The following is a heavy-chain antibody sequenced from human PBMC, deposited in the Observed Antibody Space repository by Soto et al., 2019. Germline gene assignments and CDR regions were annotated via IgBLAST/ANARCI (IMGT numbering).Heavy chain of an antibody. V-gene: IGHV5-10-1*01. Sequence: GESLKISCKGSGYSFTSYWISWVRQMPGKGLEWMGRIDPSDSYTNYSPSFQGHVTISADKSISTAYLQWSSLKASDTAMYYCARHAAAAGKRYLDLCGRGPLVTVSS. CDR3: ARHAAAAGKRYLDL. J-gene: IGHJ2*01. D-gene: IGHD6-13*01. CDR2: IDPSDSYT. CDR1: GYSFTSYW.